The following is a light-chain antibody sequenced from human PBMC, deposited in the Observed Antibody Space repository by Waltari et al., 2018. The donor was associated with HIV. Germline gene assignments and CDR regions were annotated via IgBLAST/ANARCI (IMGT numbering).Light chain of an antibody. J-gene: IGLJ1*01. CDR1: KLDDKY. Sequence: SYELTQPPSVSVSPGQAATITCSGDKLDDKYVCCYQQKPGRSPVLFIYQDDKRLSGIPDRFSGSNSGNTATLTISGTQTMDEADYYCQAWDSGTGVFGTGTTVTVL. CDR3: QAWDSGTGV. CDR2: QDD. V-gene: IGLV3-1*01.